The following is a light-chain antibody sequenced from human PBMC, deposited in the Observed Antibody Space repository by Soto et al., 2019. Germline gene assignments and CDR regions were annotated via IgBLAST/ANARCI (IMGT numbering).Light chain of an antibody. CDR1: SSNIGNNA. Sequence: QSVLTQPPSASGTPGQRVTISCSGSSSNIGNNAVNWFQQLPGTAPKLLIYNNNQRPSGVPDRFSGSKSGTSASLAISGLQSEDEGDYYCAAWDDSLNGHVVFGGGTQLTVL. V-gene: IGLV1-44*01. J-gene: IGLJ2*01. CDR3: AAWDDSLNGHVV. CDR2: NNN.